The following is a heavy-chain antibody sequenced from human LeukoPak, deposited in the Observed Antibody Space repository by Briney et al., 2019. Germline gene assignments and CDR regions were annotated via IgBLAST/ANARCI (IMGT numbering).Heavy chain of an antibody. J-gene: IGHJ4*02. Sequence: GASVKVSCKASGGTFSSYAINWVRQATGQGLEWMGWMNPNSGNTGYAQKFQGRVTITRNTSISTAYMELSSLRSEDTAVYYCAAGLEYSSSSGDYWGQGTLVTVSS. V-gene: IGHV1-8*03. CDR3: AAGLEYSSSSGDY. D-gene: IGHD6-6*01. CDR2: MNPNSGNT. CDR1: GGTFSSYA.